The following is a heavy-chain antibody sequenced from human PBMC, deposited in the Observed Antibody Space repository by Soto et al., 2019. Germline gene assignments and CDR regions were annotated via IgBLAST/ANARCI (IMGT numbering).Heavy chain of an antibody. CDR1: GASISSSRSY. Sequence: FETLSLTCTVSGASISSSRSYWGWVRQPPGKGLEWIVSFYYTGGTYSTYYNPSLKSRVTISVDTSKSQFSLNLRSVTAADTAVYYCASPRQGNYDFLSGYYALDYWGQGTLVTVSS. D-gene: IGHD3-3*01. J-gene: IGHJ4*02. V-gene: IGHV4-39*01. CDR2: FYYTGGT. CDR3: ASPRQGNYDFLSGYYALDY.